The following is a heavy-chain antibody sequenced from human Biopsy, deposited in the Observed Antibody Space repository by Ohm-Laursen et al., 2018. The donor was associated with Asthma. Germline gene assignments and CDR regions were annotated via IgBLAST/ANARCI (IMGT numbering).Heavy chain of an antibody. V-gene: IGHV4-61*01. CDR2: IYYSGST. J-gene: IGHJ4*02. Sequence: SDTLSLTCTVSGGSVSSGSYYWSWIRQPPGKGLEWIGYIYYSGSTNYNPSLKSRVTISVDTSKNRFSLKLSSVTAADTAVYYCAREEAGYFGPGSYLGSWAQEPLVTVPP. CDR3: AREEAGYFGPGSYLGS. CDR1: GGSVSSGSYY. D-gene: IGHD3-10*01.